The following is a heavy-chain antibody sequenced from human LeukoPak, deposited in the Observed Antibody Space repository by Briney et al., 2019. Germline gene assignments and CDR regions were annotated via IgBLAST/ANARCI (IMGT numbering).Heavy chain of an antibody. CDR3: AHSPYGDYTFDY. V-gene: IGHV2-5*02. CDR1: GFSLSTSGVG. D-gene: IGHD4-17*01. CDR2: IYWDDDK. J-gene: IGHJ4*02. Sequence: SGPTLVNPTQTLTRTFTFSGFSLSTSGVGVGWIRQRPGKAREWLALIYWDDDKRYSTSLKSRLTITKDTSTTQVVLTMTTMDPVDTATYYCAHSPYGDYTFDYWGQGTLVTVSS.